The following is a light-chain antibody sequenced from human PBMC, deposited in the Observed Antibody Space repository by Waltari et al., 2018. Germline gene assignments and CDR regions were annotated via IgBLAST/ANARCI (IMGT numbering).Light chain of an antibody. Sequence: DIQMTQSPSSLSASVGHRVTITCRASQSISSYLNWDQQKPGKAPKPLIYAASSLQSGAPSRFSGSGSGTDFTLTISSLQPEDFATYYCQQSYSTPWTFGQGTKVEIK. CDR3: QQSYSTPWT. V-gene: IGKV1-39*01. CDR1: QSISSY. J-gene: IGKJ1*01. CDR2: AAS.